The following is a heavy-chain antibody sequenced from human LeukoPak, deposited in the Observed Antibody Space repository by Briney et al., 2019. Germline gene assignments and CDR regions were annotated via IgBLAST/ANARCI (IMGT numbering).Heavy chain of an antibody. CDR1: GYTLTYYA. J-gene: IGHJ6*02. CDR3: ARGRGVVGVTYYDGMDV. V-gene: IGHV7-4-1*01. D-gene: IGHD3-3*01. Sequence: GASVKVSCKASGYTLTYYAMNWVRQAPGQGLEWMGWINTNTGDPTYAQDFTGRFVFSLDTSVSTAYLQIGSLQAEDTAVYYCARGRGVVGVTYYDGMDVWGQGTTVTVSS. CDR2: INTNTGDP.